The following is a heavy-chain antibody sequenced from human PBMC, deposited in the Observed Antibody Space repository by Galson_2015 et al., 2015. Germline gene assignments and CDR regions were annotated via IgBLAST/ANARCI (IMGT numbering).Heavy chain of an antibody. CDR1: GYTFTSYY. Sequence: CKASGYTFTSYYMHWVRQAPGQGLAWMGIINPSGGSTSYAQKFQGRVTMTRDTSTSTVYMELSSLRSEDTAVYYCARVRSYYGVVHWGQGTLVTVSS. CDR2: INPSGGST. V-gene: IGHV1-46*01. J-gene: IGHJ4*02. CDR3: ARVRSYYGVVH. D-gene: IGHD4-17*01.